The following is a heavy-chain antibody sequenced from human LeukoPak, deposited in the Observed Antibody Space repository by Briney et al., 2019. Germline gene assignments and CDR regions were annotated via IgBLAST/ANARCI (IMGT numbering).Heavy chain of an antibody. J-gene: IGHJ6*03. Sequence: GGSLRLSRAASGFTFSSYSMNWVRQAPGKGLEWVSSISSSSGYIYYADSVKGRFTISRDNAKNTLYLQMNSLRAEDTAVYYCARDQAYYYYYMDVWGKGTTVTVSS. CDR2: ISSSSGYI. CDR3: ARDQAYYYYYMDV. V-gene: IGHV3-21*01. CDR1: GFTFSSYS.